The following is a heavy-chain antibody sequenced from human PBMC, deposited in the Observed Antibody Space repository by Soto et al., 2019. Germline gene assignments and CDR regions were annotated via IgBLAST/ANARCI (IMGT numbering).Heavy chain of an antibody. CDR2: ISYDGSNK. V-gene: IGHV3-30*18. CDR3: AKDRRADPLYIYYGMDV. CDR1: GFTFSSYG. D-gene: IGHD6-13*01. Sequence: PGGSLRLSCAASGFTFSSYGMHWVRQAPGKGLEWVAVISYDGSNKYYADSVKGRFTISRDNSKNTLYLQMNSLRAEDTAVYYCAKDRRADPLYIYYGMDVWGQGTTVTVSS. J-gene: IGHJ6*02.